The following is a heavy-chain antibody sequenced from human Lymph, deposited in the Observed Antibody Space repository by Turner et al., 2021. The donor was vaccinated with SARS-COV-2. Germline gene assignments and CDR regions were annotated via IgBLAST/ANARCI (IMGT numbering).Heavy chain of an antibody. Sequence: EVQVVESGGGLVKPGGSLRLSCAASGFTFSNAWMTWVRQAPGKGLEWVGRIKTKTDGRTTDYAAPVKGRFTISRDDSKNTLYLQMNSLKTEDTAVYYCTTHSAPDYWGQGTLVTVSS. V-gene: IGHV3-15*01. J-gene: IGHJ4*02. CDR2: IKTKTDGRTT. D-gene: IGHD6-13*01. CDR1: GFTFSNAW. CDR3: TTHSAPDY.